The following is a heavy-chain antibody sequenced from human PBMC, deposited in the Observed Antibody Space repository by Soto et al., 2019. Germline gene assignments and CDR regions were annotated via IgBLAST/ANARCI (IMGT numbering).Heavy chain of an antibody. D-gene: IGHD6-19*01. J-gene: IGHJ4*02. CDR1: GFTFSSYN. Sequence: EVQLVESGGGLVQPGGSLRLSCAASGFTFSSYNMNWVRQAPGKGLEWDSYISSGSSTIHYADDVKGRFTISRDNAKNSLFLQMNSLRAEDTAGYYCARALTIAVAATGDCFDHWGQGTLVTVSS. CDR2: ISSGSSTI. CDR3: ARALTIAVAATGDCFDH. V-gene: IGHV3-48*01.